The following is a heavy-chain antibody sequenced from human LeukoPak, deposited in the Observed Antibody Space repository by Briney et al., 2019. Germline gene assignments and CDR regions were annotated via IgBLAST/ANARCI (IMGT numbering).Heavy chain of an antibody. CDR3: ARDPRWLTPDCTSTSCYENYFDP. CDR1: GGSISSGSYY. D-gene: IGHD2-2*01. V-gene: IGHV4-61*02. Sequence: ASETLSLTCTVSGGSISSGSYYWSWIRQPAGRGLEWIGRIYTSGSAHYNPSLQSRVTISVDTSNNQFSLRLNSVTAADTAVYYCARDPRWLTPDCTSTSCYENYFDPWGQGTLVTVSS. J-gene: IGHJ5*02. CDR2: IYTSGSA.